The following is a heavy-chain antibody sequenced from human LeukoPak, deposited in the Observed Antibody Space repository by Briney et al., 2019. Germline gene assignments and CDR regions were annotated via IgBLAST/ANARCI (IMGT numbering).Heavy chain of an antibody. V-gene: IGHV3-53*01. CDR3: ARDDIAVAGTDY. J-gene: IGHJ4*02. CDR2: IYSGGST. D-gene: IGHD6-19*01. CDR1: GFTVSSNY. Sequence: PGGSLRLSCAASGFTVSSNYMSWVRQAPGKGLEWVSVIYSGGSTYYTDSVKGRFTISRDKSKNTLYLQMNSLRAEDTAVYYCARDDIAVAGTDYWGQGTLVTVSS.